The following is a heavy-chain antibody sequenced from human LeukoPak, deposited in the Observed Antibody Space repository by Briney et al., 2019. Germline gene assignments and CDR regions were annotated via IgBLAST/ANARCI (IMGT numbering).Heavy chain of an antibody. D-gene: IGHD1-26*01. V-gene: IGHV4-59*11. CDR3: ARSDGAGATDY. CDR1: GGSISSHY. J-gene: IGHJ4*02. CDR2: IYYTGST. Sequence: PSETLSLTCSVSGGSISSHYWSWMRQPPGKGLEWIGYIYYTGSTDYNPSLKSRVTISVDTSKNQLPLKLSSVTAADAAVYYCARSDGAGATDYWGQGTLVTVSS.